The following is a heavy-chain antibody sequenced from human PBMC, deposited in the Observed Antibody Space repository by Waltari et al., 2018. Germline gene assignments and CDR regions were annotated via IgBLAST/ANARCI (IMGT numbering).Heavy chain of an antibody. CDR1: GHTFSSYY. V-gene: IGHV1-46*01. CDR2: INPTGDQT. CDR3: AMSTGYSRFDP. Sequence: QVHLVQSGVEVKKPGASVKVSCKASGHTFSSYYIHWLRQAPGQGLAWMGMINPTGDQTTYAQRFQGRVTMTRDTSTTTAYMDLRSLKSEDTAVYFCAMSTGYSRFDPWGQGTRVTVSS. D-gene: IGHD3-9*01. J-gene: IGHJ5*02.